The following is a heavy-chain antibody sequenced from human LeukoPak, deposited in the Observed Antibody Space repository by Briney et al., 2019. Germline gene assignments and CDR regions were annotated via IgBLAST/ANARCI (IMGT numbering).Heavy chain of an antibody. CDR3: ATLNRGAPTGSYSLDY. V-gene: IGHV4-39*01. CDR1: GGSISSSPYY. Sequence: SETLSLNCTVSGGSISSSPYYWGWIRQPPGKGLEWIASIHSSGSAYYNPSLKSRATTSVDTSKNQYSLKLSSVTAADAALYYCATLNRGAPTGSYSLDYWGQGTLVTVSS. D-gene: IGHD1-26*01. J-gene: IGHJ4*02. CDR2: IHSSGSA.